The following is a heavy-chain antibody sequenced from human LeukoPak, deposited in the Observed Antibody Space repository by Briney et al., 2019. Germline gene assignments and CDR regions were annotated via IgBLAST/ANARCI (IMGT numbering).Heavy chain of an antibody. Sequence: KTSETLSLTCAVYGGSFSGYYWSWIRQPPGKGLEWIGEINHSGSTNYNPSLKSRVTISVDTSKNQFSLKLSSVTAADTAVYYCARVSLYSSSSGTFDYWGQGTLVTVSP. CDR1: GGSFSGYY. J-gene: IGHJ4*02. D-gene: IGHD6-6*01. CDR3: ARVSLYSSSSGTFDY. CDR2: INHSGST. V-gene: IGHV4-34*01.